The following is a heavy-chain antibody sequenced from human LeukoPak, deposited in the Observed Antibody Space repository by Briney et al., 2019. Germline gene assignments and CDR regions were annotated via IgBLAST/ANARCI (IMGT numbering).Heavy chain of an antibody. J-gene: IGHJ6*02. V-gene: IGHV3-33*01. CDR2: LWYDGSNE. Sequence: PGGSLRLSCAASGFSFRDHGMHWVRQAPGKGLEWVAGLWYDGSNEDYAESVKGRSTIFRDNSKNTLYLRMNSLRVEDTGIYYCARDGQNASPYAVDVWGQGTAVTVSS. CDR3: ARDGQNASPYAVDV. CDR1: GFSFRDHG. D-gene: IGHD2-2*01.